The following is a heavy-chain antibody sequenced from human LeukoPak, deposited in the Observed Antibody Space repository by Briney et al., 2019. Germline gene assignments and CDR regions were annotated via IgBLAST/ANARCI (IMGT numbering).Heavy chain of an antibody. CDR3: ARPGYYDSTGSLHPAIDF. Sequence: GESLKISCKASGYTFTKYWLAWVRQTPGKVLEWMGIIFGGDSDTRYTPSFQGQVTLSADKSTNTPYLQWNSLKASDTAMYYCARPGYYDSTGSLHPAIDFWGPGTLVTVSS. D-gene: IGHD3-22*01. CDR1: GYTFTKYW. J-gene: IGHJ4*02. V-gene: IGHV5-51*01. CDR2: IFGGDSDT.